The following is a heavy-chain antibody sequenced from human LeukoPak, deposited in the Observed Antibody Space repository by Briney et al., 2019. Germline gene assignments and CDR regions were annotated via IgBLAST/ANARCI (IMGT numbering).Heavy chain of an antibody. D-gene: IGHD5-18*01. CDR2: IYYSGST. V-gene: IGHV4-59*01. Sequence: PSETLSLTCTVSGGSISSYYWSWIRQPPGKGLEWIGYIYYSGSTNYNPSLKSRVTISVDTSKNQFSLKLSSVTTADTAVYYCARDARGYSYTNSFDYWAREPWSPSPQ. CDR3: ARDARGYSYTNSFDY. CDR1: GGSISSYY. J-gene: IGHJ4*02.